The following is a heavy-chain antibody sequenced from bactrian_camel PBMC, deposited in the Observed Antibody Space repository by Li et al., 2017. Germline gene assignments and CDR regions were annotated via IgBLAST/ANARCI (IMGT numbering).Heavy chain of an antibody. J-gene: IGHJ4*01. D-gene: IGHD3*01. CDR1: GGTTGC. CDR3: AAVAEGRTVEGGVPLWTLFESGY. V-gene: IGHV3S53*01. Sequence: HVQLVESGGGSVQTGGSLRLSCAASGGTTGCMGWFRQVPGKEREDGEGVATIDSDGRTTYADSVKGRFTVFKGNAGKTLYLQMNSLRHEDTAMYYCAAVAEGRTVEGGVPLWTLFESGYWGQGTQVTVS. CDR2: IDSDGRT.